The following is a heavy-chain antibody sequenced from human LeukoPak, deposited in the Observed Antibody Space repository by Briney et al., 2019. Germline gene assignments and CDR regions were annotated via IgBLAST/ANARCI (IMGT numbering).Heavy chain of an antibody. V-gene: IGHV3-7*01. CDR1: GFTFSSYW. CDR2: IKQDGSEK. CDR3: ARAPLITTVTHYYYYMDV. J-gene: IGHJ6*03. D-gene: IGHD4-17*01. Sequence: PGGSLRLSCAASGFTFSSYWMSWVRQAPGKGLEWVANIKQDGSEKYYVDSVKGRFTISRDNAKNSLYLQMNSLRAEDTAVYYCARAPLITTVTHYYYYMDVWGKGTTVTVSS.